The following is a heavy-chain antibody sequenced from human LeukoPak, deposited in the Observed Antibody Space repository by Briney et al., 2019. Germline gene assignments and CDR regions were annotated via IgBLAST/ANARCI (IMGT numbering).Heavy chain of an antibody. CDR3: ARRGYSNGYYYYYYMDV. D-gene: IGHD5-18*01. J-gene: IGHJ6*03. Sequence: ASVKVSCKASGYTFTGYYMHWVRQAPGQGLEWMGWINPNSGGTNYAQKFQGRVTITRNTSISTAYMELSSLRSEDTAVYYCARRGYSNGYYYYYYMDVWGKGTTVTVSS. CDR1: GYTFTGYY. CDR2: INPNSGGT. V-gene: IGHV1-2*02.